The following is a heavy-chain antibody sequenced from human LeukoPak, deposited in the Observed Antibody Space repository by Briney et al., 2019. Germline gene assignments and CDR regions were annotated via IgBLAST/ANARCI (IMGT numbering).Heavy chain of an antibody. CDR1: GFTFSSYA. D-gene: IGHD6-19*01. Sequence: TGGSLRLSCAASGFTFSSYAMSWIRQPPGKGLEWIGEINHSGSTNYNPSLKSRVTISVDTSKNQFSLKLSSVTAADTAVYYCASQWLVDAFDIWGQGTMVTVSS. V-gene: IGHV4-34*01. CDR2: INHSGST. CDR3: ASQWLVDAFDI. J-gene: IGHJ3*02.